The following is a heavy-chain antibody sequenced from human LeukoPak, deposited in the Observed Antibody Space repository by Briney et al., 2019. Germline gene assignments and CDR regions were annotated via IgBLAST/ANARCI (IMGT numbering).Heavy chain of an antibody. V-gene: IGHV7-4-1*02. CDR2: INTNTGNP. J-gene: IGHJ4*02. CDR3: ARNNADGEGRFSY. CDR1: GYTFTNYA. Sequence: ASVKVSSKASGYTFTNYAMNWVRQAPGQGFEWMGWINTNTGNPTYAQGFTGRFVFSLDTSVSTAYLQISSLKAEDTAVYYCARNNADGEGRFSYWGQGTLVTVSS. D-gene: IGHD3-10*01.